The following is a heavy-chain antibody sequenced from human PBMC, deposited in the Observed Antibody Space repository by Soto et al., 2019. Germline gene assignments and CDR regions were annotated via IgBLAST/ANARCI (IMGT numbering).Heavy chain of an antibody. V-gene: IGHV1-2*02. CDR3: ARTAITMVRGVNYYYGMDV. Sequence: ASVKVSCKASGYTFTGYYMHWVRQAPGQGLEWMGWINPNSGGTNYAQKFQGRVTMTRDTSISTAYMELSRLRSDDTAVYYCARTAITMVRGVNYYYGMDVWGQGTTVTV. J-gene: IGHJ6*02. CDR2: INPNSGGT. CDR1: GYTFTGYY. D-gene: IGHD3-10*01.